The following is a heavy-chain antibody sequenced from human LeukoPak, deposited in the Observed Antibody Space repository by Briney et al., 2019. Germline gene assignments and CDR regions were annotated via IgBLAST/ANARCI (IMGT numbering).Heavy chain of an antibody. V-gene: IGHV3-23*01. CDR1: GFTFSSYA. Sequence: GGSLRLSCAASGFTFSSYAMSWVRQAPGKGLEWVSSISGSGGSTYYADSVKGRFTISRDNSKNTLYLQMNSLRAEDTAVYYCAKDSGELLEAFDYWGQGTLVTVSS. D-gene: IGHD1-26*01. CDR2: ISGSGGST. J-gene: IGHJ4*02. CDR3: AKDSGELLEAFDY.